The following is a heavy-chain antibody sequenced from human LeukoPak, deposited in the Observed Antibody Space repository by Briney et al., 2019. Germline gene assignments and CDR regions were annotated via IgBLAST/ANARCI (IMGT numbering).Heavy chain of an antibody. CDR2: ISGNAGTT. D-gene: IGHD3-10*01. V-gene: IGHV3-23*01. CDR3: AKVGSSWGFGDY. CDR1: GFTFSNRG. Sequence: GGSLRLSCAASGFTFSNRGMTWVRQAPGKGLEWVSFISGNAGTTYYADSVKGRFTISRDNSKNTLYLQVNSLRAEDTAVYYCAKVGSSWGFGDYWGQGTLVTVSS. J-gene: IGHJ4*02.